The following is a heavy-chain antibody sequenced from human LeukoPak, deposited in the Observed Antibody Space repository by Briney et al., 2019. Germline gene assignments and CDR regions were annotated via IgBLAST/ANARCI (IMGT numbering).Heavy chain of an antibody. CDR2: ISAYKGNT. V-gene: IGHV1-18*01. Sequence: APGRASGKAFGSRFTSSGITWGRQAPGHGLEGMGGISAYKGNTNYAQKLQGRVTLTTDTSTSTAYMELRSLRSDDTAVYYCAREGYCSGGTCYSTMNWFDPWGQGTLVTVSS. D-gene: IGHD2-15*01. CDR1: GSRFTSSG. J-gene: IGHJ5*02. CDR3: AREGYCSGGTCYSTMNWFDP.